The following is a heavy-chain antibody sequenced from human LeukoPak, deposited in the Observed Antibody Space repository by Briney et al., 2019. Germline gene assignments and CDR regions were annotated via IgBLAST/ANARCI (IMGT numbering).Heavy chain of an antibody. Sequence: ASVTVSCKASGYTFTSYGISWVRQAPGQGLEWMGWISAYNGNTNYAQKFQGRVTITADESTSTAYMELSSLRSEDTAVYYCAREGNYYDSSGFSINWFDPWGQGTLVTVSS. V-gene: IGHV1-18*01. CDR3: AREGNYYDSSGFSINWFDP. CDR2: ISAYNGNT. D-gene: IGHD3-22*01. J-gene: IGHJ5*02. CDR1: GYTFTSYG.